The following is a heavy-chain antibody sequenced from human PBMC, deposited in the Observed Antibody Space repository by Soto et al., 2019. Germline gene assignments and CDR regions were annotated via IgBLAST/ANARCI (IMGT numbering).Heavy chain of an antibody. CDR1: GFTFDDYA. Sequence: EVQLVESGGGLVQPGRSLRLSCAASGFTFDDYAMHWVRQAPGKGLEWVSGISWNSGSIGYADSVKGRFTISRDNAKNSLYLQMNSLRAEDTALYYCAKSHSYGDYTTGWFDPWGQGTLVTVSS. V-gene: IGHV3-9*01. CDR2: ISWNSGSI. J-gene: IGHJ5*02. D-gene: IGHD4-17*01. CDR3: AKSHSYGDYTTGWFDP.